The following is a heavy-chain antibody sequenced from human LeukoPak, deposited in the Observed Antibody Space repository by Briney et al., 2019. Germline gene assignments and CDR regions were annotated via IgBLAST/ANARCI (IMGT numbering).Heavy chain of an antibody. CDR1: GFTVSSNY. J-gene: IGHJ4*02. CDR3: ARGGTYYYDSSGYYSNY. D-gene: IGHD3-22*01. V-gene: IGHV3-66*01. CDR2: IYSGGST. Sequence: PGGSLRLSCAASGFTVSSNYMSWVRQAPGKGLEWVSVIYSGGSTYYADSVKGRFTISRDNSKNTLCLQMNSLRAEDTAVYYCARGGTYYYDSSGYYSNYWGQGTLVTVSS.